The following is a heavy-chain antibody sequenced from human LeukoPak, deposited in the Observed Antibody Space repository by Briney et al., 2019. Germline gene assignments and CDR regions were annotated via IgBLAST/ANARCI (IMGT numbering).Heavy chain of an antibody. CDR3: AGGEYSSGPNDY. V-gene: IGHV3-23*01. CDR2: IGGSGGST. Sequence: PGGSLRLSCAASGFTFSSYAMSWVRQAPGKGLEWVSAIGGSGGSTYYADSVKGRFTISRDNSKNTLYLQMNSLRAEDTAVYYCAGGEYSSGPNDYWGQGTLVTVSS. D-gene: IGHD6-19*01. J-gene: IGHJ4*02. CDR1: GFTFSSYA.